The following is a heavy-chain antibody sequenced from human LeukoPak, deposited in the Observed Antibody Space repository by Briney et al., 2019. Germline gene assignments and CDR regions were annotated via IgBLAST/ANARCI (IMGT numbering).Heavy chain of an antibody. CDR1: GFTFSSYA. J-gene: IGHJ4*02. V-gene: IGHV3-48*01. Sequence: GGSLRLSCAASGFTFSSYAMDWVRQAPEKGLEWISYISSSSSPIYYADSVKGRFTISRDNAENSLYLQMDSLRAEDTAVYYCAIDAGQWLITNGKYYFDYWGQGTLVTVSS. CDR3: AIDAGQWLITNGKYYFDY. CDR2: ISSSSSPI. D-gene: IGHD6-19*01.